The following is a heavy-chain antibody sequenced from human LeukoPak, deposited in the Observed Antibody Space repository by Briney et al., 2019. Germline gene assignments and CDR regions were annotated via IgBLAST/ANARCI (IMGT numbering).Heavy chain of an antibody. Sequence: GGSLRLSCAASGFTFSSYWMSWVRQAPGKGLEWVANIKQDGSEKNYVDSVKGRFTISRDNAKTSLYLQMNSLRAEDTAVYSGARSLWPGDYWGQGTLVTVSS. CDR3: ARSLWPGDY. CDR2: IKQDGSEK. J-gene: IGHJ4*02. CDR1: GFTFSSYW. V-gene: IGHV3-7*01. D-gene: IGHD5-18*01.